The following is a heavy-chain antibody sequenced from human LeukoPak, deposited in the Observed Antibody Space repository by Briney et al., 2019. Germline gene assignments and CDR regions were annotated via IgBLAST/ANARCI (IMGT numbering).Heavy chain of an antibody. V-gene: IGHV1-2*02. CDR3: ARKRYGSGSYYKSAFDY. D-gene: IGHD3-10*01. CDR2: INPNSGGT. Sequence: RASVKVSCKASAYTFTGYYMHWVRQAHGQGLEWMGWINPNSGGTNYAQKFQGRVTMTRDTSISTAYMELSRLRSDDTAVYYCARKRYGSGSYYKSAFDYWGQGTLVTVSS. CDR1: AYTFTGYY. J-gene: IGHJ4*02.